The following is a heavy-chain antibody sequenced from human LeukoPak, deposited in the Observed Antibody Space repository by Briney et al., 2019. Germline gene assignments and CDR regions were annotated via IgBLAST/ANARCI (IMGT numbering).Heavy chain of an antibody. CDR3: ARLATHGDY. Sequence: PGGSLRLSCAASGFTFSTYGMHWVRQAPGKGLEWVAFIRYDGSNKYYADSVKGRFTISRDNSKNTLYLQMNSLRPEDAAVYYCARLATHGDYWGQGTLVTISS. J-gene: IGHJ4*02. CDR2: IRYDGSNK. D-gene: IGHD5-24*01. CDR1: GFTFSTYG. V-gene: IGHV3-30*02.